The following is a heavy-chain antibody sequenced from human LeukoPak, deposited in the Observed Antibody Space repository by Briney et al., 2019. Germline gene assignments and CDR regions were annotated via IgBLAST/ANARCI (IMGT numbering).Heavy chain of an antibody. Sequence: PGGSLRLSCAASGFTFSNYAMSWVRQAPGKGLEWVSAISGSGGSTYYADSVKGRFTISRDNSKNTLYLQMNSLRAEDTAVYYCAKDYGDYYDSSGYYPLDYWGQGTLVTVSS. CDR3: AKDYGDYYDSSGYYPLDY. D-gene: IGHD3-22*01. CDR2: ISGSGGST. CDR1: GFTFSNYA. J-gene: IGHJ4*02. V-gene: IGHV3-23*01.